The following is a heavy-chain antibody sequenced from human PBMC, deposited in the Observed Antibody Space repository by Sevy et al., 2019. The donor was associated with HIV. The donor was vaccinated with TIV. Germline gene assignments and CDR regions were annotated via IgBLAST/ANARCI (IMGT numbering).Heavy chain of an antibody. Sequence: GGSLRLSCAASGFTFSSYAMSWVRQAPGKGLEWASAISGSGGSTYYADSVKGRFTISRDNSKNMLYLQMNSLRAEDTAVYYCAKSSPLTYYDYVPETGDAFDIWGQGTMVTVSS. CDR1: GFTFSSYA. D-gene: IGHD3-16*01. CDR2: ISGSGGST. J-gene: IGHJ3*02. V-gene: IGHV3-23*01. CDR3: AKSSPLTYYDYVPETGDAFDI.